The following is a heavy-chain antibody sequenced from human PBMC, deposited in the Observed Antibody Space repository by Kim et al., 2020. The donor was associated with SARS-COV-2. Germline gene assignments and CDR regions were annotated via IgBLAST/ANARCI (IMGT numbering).Heavy chain of an antibody. CDR2: IKNDGYST. CDR3: ARDSAYGMDV. Sequence: GGSLRLSCAASGFTFSWVWMHWVRQVPGKGLVGVSHIKNDGYSTSYADSVKGRFTISRDNAKNTVHLQMNSLRAEDTAVYYCARDSAYGMDVWGQGTTVT. J-gene: IGHJ6*02. V-gene: IGHV3-74*01. D-gene: IGHD3-10*01. CDR1: GFTFSWVW.